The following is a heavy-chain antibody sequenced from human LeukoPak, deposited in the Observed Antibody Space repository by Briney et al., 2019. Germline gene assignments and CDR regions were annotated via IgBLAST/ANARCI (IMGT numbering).Heavy chain of an antibody. V-gene: IGHV3-23*01. J-gene: IGHJ4*02. D-gene: IGHD3-22*01. CDR3: AKGPLYYYHSSESSYFDY. CDR1: GFTLSSYA. CDR2: VSGRGGST. Sequence: QAGGSLRLSGAASGFTLSSYAMGGVGQAPGKGRKGVSVVSGRGGSTYYADSVKGRFTISRDNSKNTLYLQMNSLRTEDTAVYYCAKGPLYYYHSSESSYFDYWGQGTLVTVSS.